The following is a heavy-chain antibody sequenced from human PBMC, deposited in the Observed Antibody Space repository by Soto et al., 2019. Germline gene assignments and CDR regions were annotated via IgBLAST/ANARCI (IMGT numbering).Heavy chain of an antibody. Sequence: ASVKVSCKASGYTFTSYYMHWVRQAPGQGLEWMGIINPSGGSTSYAQKFQGRVTMTRDTSTSTVYMELSSLRSEDTAVYYCARGEGKYYDSSGYLYYFDYWGQGTLVTVSS. CDR1: GYTFTSYY. CDR2: INPSGGST. J-gene: IGHJ4*02. D-gene: IGHD3-22*01. V-gene: IGHV1-46*01. CDR3: ARGEGKYYDSSGYLYYFDY.